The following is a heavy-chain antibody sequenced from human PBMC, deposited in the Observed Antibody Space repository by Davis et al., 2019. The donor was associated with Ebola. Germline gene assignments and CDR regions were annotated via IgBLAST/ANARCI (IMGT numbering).Heavy chain of an antibody. Sequence: ASVKVSCKASGYTFTRYDINWVRQATGQGLEWMGWMNPNSGNTGYAQKFQGRVTMTRNTSISTAYMELSSLRSEDTAVYYCARGREVVVVAAFEYYGVDVWGQGTTVTVSS. J-gene: IGHJ6*02. V-gene: IGHV1-8*01. D-gene: IGHD2-15*01. CDR2: MNPNSGNT. CDR1: GYTFTRYD. CDR3: ARGREVVVVAAFEYYGVDV.